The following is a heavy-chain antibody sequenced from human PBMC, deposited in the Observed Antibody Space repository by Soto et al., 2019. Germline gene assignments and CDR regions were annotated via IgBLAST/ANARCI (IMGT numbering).Heavy chain of an antibody. CDR2: LSGSGGST. V-gene: IGHV3-23*01. J-gene: IGHJ4*02. CDR3: AKDLRSGRPTRGDGYMTLDY. D-gene: IGHD5-12*01. CDR1: GFTFSSYA. Sequence: GGSLRLSCAASGFTFSSYAMNWVRQAPGKGLEWVSLLSGSGGSTYYADSVKGRFTISRDNSKNTLYLQMNSLRAEDTAVYYCAKDLRSGRPTRGDGYMTLDYWGQGTLVTVSS.